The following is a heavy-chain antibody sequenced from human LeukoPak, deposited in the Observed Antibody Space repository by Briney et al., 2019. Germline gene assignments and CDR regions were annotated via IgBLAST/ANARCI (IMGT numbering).Heavy chain of an antibody. CDR2: ISGSGGST. J-gene: IGHJ4*02. V-gene: IGHV3-23*01. CDR3: AKAIAVAGTQPGFDY. Sequence: PGGSLRLSCAASGFTFSSYAMSWVRQAPGKGLEWASAISGSGGSTYYADSVKGRFTISRDNSKNTLYLQMNSLRAEDTAVYYCAKAIAVAGTQPGFDYWGQGTLVTVSS. CDR1: GFTFSSYA. D-gene: IGHD6-19*01.